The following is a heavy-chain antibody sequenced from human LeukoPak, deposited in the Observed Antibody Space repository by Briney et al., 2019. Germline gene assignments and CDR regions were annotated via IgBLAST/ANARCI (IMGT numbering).Heavy chain of an antibody. Sequence: PGGSLRLSCAASGFTVSSNYMSWVRQAPGKGLEWVSVIYSDDSTYYADSVKGRFTISRDNSKNTLYLQLNSLRADDTAMYYCARARRGYSYVIDYWGQGTVVTVSS. V-gene: IGHV3-66*01. CDR1: GFTVSSNY. D-gene: IGHD5-18*01. J-gene: IGHJ4*02. CDR2: IYSDDST. CDR3: ARARRGYSYVIDY.